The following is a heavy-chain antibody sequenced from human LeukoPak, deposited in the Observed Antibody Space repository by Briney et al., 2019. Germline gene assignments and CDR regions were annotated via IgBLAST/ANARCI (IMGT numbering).Heavy chain of an antibody. V-gene: IGHV4-59*01. CDR2: IYYSGST. Sequence: SETLSLTCAVSGDSISNYYWSWIRQPPGKGLEWIGYIYYSGSTNYNPSLKSRVTISVDTSKNQLSLKLSSVTAADTAVYYCAREVVAAAGTVDYWGQGTLVIVSS. D-gene: IGHD6-13*01. CDR3: AREVVAAAGTVDY. CDR1: GDSISNYY. J-gene: IGHJ4*02.